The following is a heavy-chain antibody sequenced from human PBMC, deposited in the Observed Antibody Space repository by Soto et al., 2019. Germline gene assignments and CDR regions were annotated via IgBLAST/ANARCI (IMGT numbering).Heavy chain of an antibody. CDR3: AGPRGYYYYGMDV. Sequence: EVQLVESGGGLIQPGGSLRLSCAASGFTVSSNYMSWVRQAPGKGLEWVSVIYSGGSTYYADSVKGRFTISRDNSKNKLYLQMNSLRAEDTAVYYCAGPRGYYYYGMDVWGQGTTVTVSS. CDR1: GFTVSSNY. CDR2: IYSGGST. V-gene: IGHV3-53*01. J-gene: IGHJ6*02.